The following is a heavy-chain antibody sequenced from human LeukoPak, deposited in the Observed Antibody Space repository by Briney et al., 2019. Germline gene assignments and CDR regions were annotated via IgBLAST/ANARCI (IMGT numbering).Heavy chain of an antibody. CDR1: GFTFSSYA. Sequence: GGSLRLSCAASGFTFSSYAMSWVRQAPGKGLEWVAVISYDGSNKYYADSVKGRFTISRDNSKNTLYLQMNSLRAEDTAVYYCAVEMATIGGFDYWGQGTLVTVSS. D-gene: IGHD5-24*01. CDR3: AVEMATIGGFDY. CDR2: ISYDGSNK. V-gene: IGHV3-30*03. J-gene: IGHJ4*02.